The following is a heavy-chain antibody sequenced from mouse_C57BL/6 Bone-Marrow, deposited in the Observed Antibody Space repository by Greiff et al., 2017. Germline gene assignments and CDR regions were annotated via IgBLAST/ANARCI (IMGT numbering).Heavy chain of an antibody. Sequence: EVKLVESGPSLVKPSQTLSLTCSVTGDSITSGYWNWIRKFPGNKLEYMGYISYSGSTYYNPSLKGRISITRDTSKNQNYLQWNSVTTEDTATYYCARWGNGYYFDYWGQGTTLTVSS. CDR2: ISYSGST. CDR1: GDSITSGY. J-gene: IGHJ2*01. V-gene: IGHV3-8*02. CDR3: ARWGNGYYFDY. D-gene: IGHD2-2*01.